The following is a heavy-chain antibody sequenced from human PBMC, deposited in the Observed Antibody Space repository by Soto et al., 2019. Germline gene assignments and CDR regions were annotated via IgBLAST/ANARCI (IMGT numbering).Heavy chain of an antibody. J-gene: IGHJ4*02. CDR3: AKDLRGSGWYECVDY. D-gene: IGHD6-19*01. Sequence: GGSLRLSCAASGFTLSSYGMHWVRQAPGKGLEWVAVISYDGSNKYYADSVKGRFTISRDNSKNTPYLQMNSLRAEDTAVYYCAKDLRGSGWYECVDYWGQGTLVTVSS. V-gene: IGHV3-30*18. CDR2: ISYDGSNK. CDR1: GFTLSSYG.